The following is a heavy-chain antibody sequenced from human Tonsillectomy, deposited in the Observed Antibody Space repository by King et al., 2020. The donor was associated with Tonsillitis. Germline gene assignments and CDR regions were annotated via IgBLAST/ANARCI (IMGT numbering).Heavy chain of an antibody. V-gene: IGHV1-18*01. CDR3: ARDTLYLVMKVVTADKYHFMDV. J-gene: IGHJ6*03. Sequence: QVQLVESGTEVKKPGASVKVSCKASGYTFTNNGISWVRQAPGQGLEWMGWISGYNGNTNYAQKFQGRVTMTTDTSTNTAYMELRGLTSDDTAVYYCARDTLYLVMKVVTADKYHFMDVWGKGTTVTVSS. D-gene: IGHD2-21*02. CDR2: ISGYNGNT. CDR1: GYTFTNNG.